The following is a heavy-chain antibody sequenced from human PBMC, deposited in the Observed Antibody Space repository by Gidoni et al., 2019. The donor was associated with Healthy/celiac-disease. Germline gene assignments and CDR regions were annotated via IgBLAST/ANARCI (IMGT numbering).Heavy chain of an antibody. CDR3: ARGAVLSIPYYFDY. D-gene: IGHD2-8*01. CDR2: IHHSGST. J-gene: IGHJ4*02. V-gene: IGHV4-34*01. CDR1: GGSVSGYY. Sequence: QVQLQQWGAGLWKPSETLSLTGAVYGGSVSGYYCSWIRQPPGKGRELIGEIHHSGSTNYTPSLKSRVTISVDTSKNQFSLTLSSVTAADTAVYYCARGAVLSIPYYFDYWGQGTLVTVSS.